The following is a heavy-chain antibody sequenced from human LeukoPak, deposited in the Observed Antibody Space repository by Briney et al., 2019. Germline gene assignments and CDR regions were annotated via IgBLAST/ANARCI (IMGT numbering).Heavy chain of an antibody. CDR2: IIPIFGTA. J-gene: IGHJ6*03. D-gene: IGHD3-10*01. V-gene: IGHV1-69*05. CDR3: ATRVVPDYYGSGSYHYYMDV. Sequence: GASVKVSCKASGGTFSSYAISWVRQAPGQGLEWMGGIIPIFGTANYAQKFQGRVTITTDESTSTAYMELSSLRSEDTAVYYCATRVVPDYYGSGSYHYYMDVWGKGTTVTVSS. CDR1: GGTFSSYA.